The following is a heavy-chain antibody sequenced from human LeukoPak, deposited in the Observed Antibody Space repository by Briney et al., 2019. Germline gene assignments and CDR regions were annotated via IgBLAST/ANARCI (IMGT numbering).Heavy chain of an antibody. V-gene: IGHV3-23*01. CDR1: GFTFSSYA. J-gene: IGHJ3*02. D-gene: IGHD5-18*01. CDR2: ISGSGGST. Sequence: PGGSLRLSCAASGFTFSSYAMSWVRQAPGKGLEWVSAISGSGGSTYYADSVKGRFTISRDNSKNTLYLQMNSLRAEDTAVYYCAKGQPLIRQLNSGEGAFDIWGQGTMVTVSS. CDR3: AKGQPLIRQLNSGEGAFDI.